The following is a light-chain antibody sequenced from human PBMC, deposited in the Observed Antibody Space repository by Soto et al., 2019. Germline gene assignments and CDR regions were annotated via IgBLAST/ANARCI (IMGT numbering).Light chain of an antibody. J-gene: IGLJ2*01. Sequence: QTVVTQSSSASASLGSSVKLTCTLSSGHSSYIIAWHQQQPGKAPRYLMKLEGSGNYNKGSGIPDRFSGSSSGADRYLAISNLQSEDEADYYCETWDSNIVVFGGGTKLTVL. CDR1: SGHSSYI. V-gene: IGLV4-60*03. CDR3: ETWDSNIVV. CDR2: LEGSGNY.